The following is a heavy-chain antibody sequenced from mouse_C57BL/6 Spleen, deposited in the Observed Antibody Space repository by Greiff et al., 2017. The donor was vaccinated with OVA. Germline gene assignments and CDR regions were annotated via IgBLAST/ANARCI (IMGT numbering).Heavy chain of an antibody. CDR1: GYTFTSYW. D-gene: IGHD2-1*01. CDR2: IDPSDSYT. CDR3: ARDYYGNSYAMDY. Sequence: QVQLQQPGAELVMPGASVKLSCKASGYTFTSYWMHWVKQRPGQGLEWIGEIDPSDSYTNYNQKFKGKSTLTVDKSSSTAYMQLSSLTSEDSAVYYCARDYYGNSYAMDYWGQGTSVTVSS. V-gene: IGHV1-69*01. J-gene: IGHJ4*01.